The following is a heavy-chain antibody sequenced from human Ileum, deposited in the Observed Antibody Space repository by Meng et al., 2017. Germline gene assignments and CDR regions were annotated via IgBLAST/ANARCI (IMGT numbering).Heavy chain of an antibody. V-gene: IGHV4-34*01. Sequence: QVQLQQGGGGVVKPSETLSLTCAVYGGSFSGYYWSWIRQPPGKGLEWIGEINHSGSTNYNPSLKSRVTISVDTSKNQFSLKLSSVTAADTAVYYCSRTSYYDNSGYYPGWGQGTLVTVSS. CDR3: SRTSYYDNSGYYPG. CDR2: INHSGST. D-gene: IGHD3-22*01. J-gene: IGHJ4*02. CDR1: GGSFSGYY.